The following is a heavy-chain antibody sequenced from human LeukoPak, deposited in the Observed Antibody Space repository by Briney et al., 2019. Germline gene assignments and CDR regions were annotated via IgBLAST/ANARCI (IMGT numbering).Heavy chain of an antibody. CDR2: INANSGVT. CDR1: GYTFTDYY. D-gene: IGHD2-15*01. V-gene: IGHV1-2*02. J-gene: IGHJ4*02. CDR3: ARHHCGGGSCYPIDY. Sequence: ASVKVSFKASGYTFTDYYMHWVRQAPGQGLEWMGWINANSGVTKYAQKFQGRVTMTRDTSISTVYMEVSRLRSDDTALYYCARHHCGGGSCYPIDYWGQGTLVTVSS.